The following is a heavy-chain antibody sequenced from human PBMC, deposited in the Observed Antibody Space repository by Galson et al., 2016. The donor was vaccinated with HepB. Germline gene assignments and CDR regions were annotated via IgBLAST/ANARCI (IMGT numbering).Heavy chain of an antibody. CDR3: ARAWGNYGMDV. V-gene: IGHV3-48*01. Sequence: SLRLSCAASGFTFSDYSMNWVRQAPGKGLEWVSYIASNRRTIYYADSARGRFTISRDNSKNTLYLQMNSRRAEDTAVYYCARAWGNYGMDVWGQGTTVTVSS. D-gene: IGHD7-27*01. CDR1: GFTFSDYS. J-gene: IGHJ6*02. CDR2: IASNRRTI.